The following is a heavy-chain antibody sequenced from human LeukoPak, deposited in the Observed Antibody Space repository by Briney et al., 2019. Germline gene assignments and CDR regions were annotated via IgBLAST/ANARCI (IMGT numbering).Heavy chain of an antibody. D-gene: IGHD3-22*01. Sequence: SETLSLTCTVSGGSISSGSYYWSWIRQPAGKGLEWIGRIYTSGSTNYNPSLKSRVTISVDTSKNQFSLKLSSVTAADTAVYYCARSYYYDSSGHPLTAFDYWGQGTLVTVSS. CDR2: IYTSGST. J-gene: IGHJ4*02. V-gene: IGHV4-61*02. CDR3: ARSYYYDSSGHPLTAFDY. CDR1: GGSISSGSYY.